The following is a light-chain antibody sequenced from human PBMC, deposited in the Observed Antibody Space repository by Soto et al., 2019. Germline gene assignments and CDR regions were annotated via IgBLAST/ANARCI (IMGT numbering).Light chain of an antibody. V-gene: IGKV1-39*01. CDR3: QQTYITPRT. Sequence: DIPMTQSPSSLSASVGDRVTITCRASQGISSYLNWYQQKPGKAPKLLIYATSNLPSGVPSRFSGSGSGIDFTLTISSLQPEDFATYHCQQTYITPRTFGQGTKVEI. CDR2: ATS. CDR1: QGISSY. J-gene: IGKJ1*01.